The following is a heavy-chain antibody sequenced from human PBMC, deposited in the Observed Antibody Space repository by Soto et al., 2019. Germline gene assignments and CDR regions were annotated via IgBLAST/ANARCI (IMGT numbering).Heavy chain of an antibody. CDR2: VYYGGST. D-gene: IGHD3-22*01. J-gene: IGHJ4*02. CDR1: GVSISSSAYY. CDR3: ARRHRGQYDTNGSIL. Sequence: QEQLQESGPGLVKPSETLSLTCVVSGVSISSSAYYWGWFRQPPGKGLEWVGSVYYGGSTYYNPSLKGRVTISEDTCKNQFSLRRGSVNAADTAVYHCARRHRGQYDTNGSILWGQGTLVTVSS. V-gene: IGHV4-39*01.